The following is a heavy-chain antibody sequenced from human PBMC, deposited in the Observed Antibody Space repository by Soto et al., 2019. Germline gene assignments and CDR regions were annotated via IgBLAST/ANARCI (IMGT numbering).Heavy chain of an antibody. CDR1: GDTFSNFV. J-gene: IGHJ4*02. CDR3: ARVRDYYDSTGYYYVPFDY. Sequence: QVQLVQSGAEVKKPGSSVKVSCKASGDTFSNFVINWVRQAPGQGLEWLGGILPISDSANYAQKFQARVTTTADRSTSTAYMALHSLRSDDTAIYYCARVRDYYDSTGYYYVPFDYWGQGTLITVSS. CDR2: ILPISDSA. V-gene: IGHV1-69*06. D-gene: IGHD3-22*01.